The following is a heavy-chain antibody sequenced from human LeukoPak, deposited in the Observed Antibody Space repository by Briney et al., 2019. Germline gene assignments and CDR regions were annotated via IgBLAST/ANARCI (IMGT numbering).Heavy chain of an antibody. Sequence: GGSLRLSCAASGXTFSSYSVNWVRQAPGKGLEWVSYISSSSTIYYADSVKGRFTISRDNAKNSLYLQVNSLRDEDTAVYYCASEQWPLGFDYWGQGTLVTVSS. CDR3: ASEQWPLGFDY. V-gene: IGHV3-48*02. CDR1: GXTFSSYS. CDR2: ISSSSTI. D-gene: IGHD6-19*01. J-gene: IGHJ4*02.